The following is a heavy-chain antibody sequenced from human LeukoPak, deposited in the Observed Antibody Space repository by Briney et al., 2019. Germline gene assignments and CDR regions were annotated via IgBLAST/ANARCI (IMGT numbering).Heavy chain of an antibody. D-gene: IGHD3-9*01. V-gene: IGHV3-30-3*01. Sequence: GRSLRLSCAASGFTFSSYAMHWVRQAPGKGLQWVAVISYDGSNKYYADSVKGRFTISRDNSKNTLYLQMNSLRAEDTAVYYCARGAEGSFDWLLPTPFDYWGQGTLVTVSS. CDR2: ISYDGSNK. CDR1: GFTFSSYA. J-gene: IGHJ4*02. CDR3: ARGAEGSFDWLLPTPFDY.